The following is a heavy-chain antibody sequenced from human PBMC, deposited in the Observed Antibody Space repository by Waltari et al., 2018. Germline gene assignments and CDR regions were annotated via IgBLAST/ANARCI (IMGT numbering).Heavy chain of an antibody. CDR3: ARSSTTVTTFG. Sequence: EVQLVASGGGLVKPGGSLRLSCVAFGFPFRPYSMNWVRQAPGKGLEWVSSISSSSIYMSYADSVKGRVTISRDNAKHSLYLQMNSLRAEDTAVYYCARSSTTVTTFGWGQGTLVTVSS. CDR1: GFPFRPYS. D-gene: IGHD4-17*01. V-gene: IGHV3-21*01. J-gene: IGHJ4*02. CDR2: ISSSSIYM.